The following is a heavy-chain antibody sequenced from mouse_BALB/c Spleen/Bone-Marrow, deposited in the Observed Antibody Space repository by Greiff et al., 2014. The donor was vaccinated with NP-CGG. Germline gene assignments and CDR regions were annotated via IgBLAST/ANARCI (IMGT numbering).Heavy chain of an antibody. Sequence: VQLVESGAELVRPGTSVKVSCKASGYAFTNYLIEWVKQRPGQGLEWIGMINPGSGGTNYNEKFKGKATLTADKSSSTAYMQLSSLTSDDSAVYFCARRDGSYFDYWGQGTTLTVSS. CDR2: INPGSGGT. CDR3: ARRDGSYFDY. D-gene: IGHD3-3*01. V-gene: IGHV1-54*01. J-gene: IGHJ2*01. CDR1: GYAFTNYL.